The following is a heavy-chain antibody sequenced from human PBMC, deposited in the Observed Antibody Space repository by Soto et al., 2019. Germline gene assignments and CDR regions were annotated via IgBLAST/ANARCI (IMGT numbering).Heavy chain of an antibody. CDR1: GFTFNRHW. Sequence: EVQLVESGGDLVQPGWYLRLSCADSGFTFNRHWMTWVSQAQGEGLEWVADIKEDGIDKYYVDSVRGRFTISRDNAKNSLYLKMASLRADDTAVYYCARRLGTFPSSFWRSLDYWSQGTLVTVSS. J-gene: IGHJ4*02. D-gene: IGHD2-2*01. V-gene: IGHV3-7*05. CDR3: ARRLGTFPSSFWRSLDY. CDR2: IKEDGIDK.